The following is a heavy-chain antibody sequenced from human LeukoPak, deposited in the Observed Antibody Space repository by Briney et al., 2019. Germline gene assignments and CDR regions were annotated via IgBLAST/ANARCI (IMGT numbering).Heavy chain of an antibody. CDR2: ISWDGSRT. CDR3: AKFSRALASGSYYGYFDD. Sequence: GGSLRLSCAASGFTFDDYAMHWVRQAPRKGLEWVSIISWDGSRTYYADSLKGRFTISRDNSKNSLYLQMNSLSTEDTALYYCAKFSRALASGSYYGYFDDWGQGTLVTVSS. CDR1: GFTFDDYA. V-gene: IGHV3-43D*03. D-gene: IGHD3-10*01. J-gene: IGHJ4*02.